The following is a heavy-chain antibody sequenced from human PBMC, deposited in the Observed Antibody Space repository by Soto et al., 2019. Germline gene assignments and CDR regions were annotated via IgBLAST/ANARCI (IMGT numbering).Heavy chain of an antibody. CDR1: GFIFSNFG. J-gene: IGHJ6*01. CDR2: VWYDGSNG. Sequence: GGSLRLSCTASGFIFSNFGMHWVRQAPGKGLEWVAGVWYDGSNGVSAESVKGRFTISRDNSKNTLYLQMTSLRAEDTAVYYCARDPRTARAYDMDAWGQGTTVPVSS. V-gene: IGHV3-33*01. D-gene: IGHD6-6*01. CDR3: ARDPRTARAYDMDA.